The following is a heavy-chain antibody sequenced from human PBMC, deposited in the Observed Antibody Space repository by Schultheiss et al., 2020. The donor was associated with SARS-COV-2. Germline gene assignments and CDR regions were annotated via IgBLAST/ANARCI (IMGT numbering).Heavy chain of an antibody. CDR2: INPSGGST. V-gene: IGHV1-46*01. CDR1: GGTFSSYA. D-gene: IGHD5-24*01. Sequence: ASVKVSCKASGGTFSSYAISWVRQAPGQGLEWMGIINPSGGSTSYAQKFQGRVTMTRDTSTSTVYMELSSLRSDDTAVYYCARVLIRGDGYKWSLGYWGQGTLVTVSS. J-gene: IGHJ4*02. CDR3: ARVLIRGDGYKWSLGY.